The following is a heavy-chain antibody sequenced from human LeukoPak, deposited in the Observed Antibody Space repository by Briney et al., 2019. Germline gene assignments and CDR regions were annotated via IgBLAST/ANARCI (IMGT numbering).Heavy chain of an antibody. Sequence: SQXXXLTCAISGDSVSSNSVTWSWIRQSPSRGLEWLGRTYYYRSEWHNDYAISVKSRMIINPDTSKNQFSLKLSSVTAADTAVYYCARQEGGWSSYYFDYWGQGTLVTVSS. J-gene: IGHJ4*02. D-gene: IGHD6-19*01. CDR3: ARQEGGWSSYYFDY. CDR2: TYYYRSEWHN. CDR1: GDSVSSNSVT. V-gene: IGHV6-1*01.